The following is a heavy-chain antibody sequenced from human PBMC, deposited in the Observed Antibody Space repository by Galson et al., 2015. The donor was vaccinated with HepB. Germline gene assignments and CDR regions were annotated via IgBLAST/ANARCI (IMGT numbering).Heavy chain of an antibody. V-gene: IGHV5-10-1*01. CDR2: IDPSDSYT. Sequence: QSGAEVKKPGESLRISCKGSGYSFTSYWISWVRQMPGKGLEWMGRIDPSDSYTNYSPSFQGHVTISADKSISTAYLQWSSLKASDTAMYYCARHESPKYYYDSSAPTDYWGQGTLVTVSS. CDR1: GYSFTSYW. J-gene: IGHJ4*02. CDR3: ARHESPKYYYDSSAPTDY. D-gene: IGHD3-22*01.